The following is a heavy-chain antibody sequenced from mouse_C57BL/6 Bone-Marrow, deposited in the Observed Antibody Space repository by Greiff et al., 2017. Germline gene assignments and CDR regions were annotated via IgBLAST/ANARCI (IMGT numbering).Heavy chain of an antibody. Sequence: VQLQHSGAELVKPGASVKMSCKASGYTFTTYPIEWMKQNHGKSLEWIGNFHPYNDDTKYNEKFKGKATLTVEKSSSTVYLELSRLTSDDSAVYYCARGRASGDCYAMDYWGQGTSVTVSS. V-gene: IGHV1-47*01. CDR3: ARGRASGDCYAMDY. CDR1: GYTFTTYP. J-gene: IGHJ4*01. CDR2: FHPYNDDT. D-gene: IGHD3-1*01.